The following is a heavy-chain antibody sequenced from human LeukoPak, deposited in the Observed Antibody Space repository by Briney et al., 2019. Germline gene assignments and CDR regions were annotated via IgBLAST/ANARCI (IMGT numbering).Heavy chain of an antibody. CDR1: GFSFSSYG. Sequence: PGGSLRLSCTASGFSFSSYGIHWVSQAPGKGLERVGVISYDGSNKYYADSVKGRFTISRDNSKNTLYLQMNSLRAEDTAVYYCAKDRSTYYYDSSGYYPDAFDIWGQGTMVTVSS. V-gene: IGHV3-30*18. D-gene: IGHD3-22*01. CDR2: ISYDGSNK. CDR3: AKDRSTYYYDSSGYYPDAFDI. J-gene: IGHJ3*02.